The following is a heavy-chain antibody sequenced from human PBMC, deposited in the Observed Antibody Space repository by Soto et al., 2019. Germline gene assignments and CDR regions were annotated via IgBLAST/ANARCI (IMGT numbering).Heavy chain of an antibody. V-gene: IGHV3-48*02. Sequence: GGPLRLSCVASGFSFSNYNMNWVRQAPGKGLEWVSYITDSSDTVHYADSVRGRFTISRDNAESSLYLQMNSLRDEDTAVYFCARDFGHGYYLDYWGRGTLVTVSS. J-gene: IGHJ4*02. CDR2: ITDSSDTV. CDR1: GFSFSNYN. CDR3: ARDFGHGYYLDY. D-gene: IGHD3-3*01.